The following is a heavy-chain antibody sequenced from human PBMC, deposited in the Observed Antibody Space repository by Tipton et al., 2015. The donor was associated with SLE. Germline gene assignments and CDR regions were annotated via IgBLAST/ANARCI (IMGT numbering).Heavy chain of an antibody. Sequence: SLRLSCTASGFTFGDYAMGWFRQAPGKGLEWVGFIRNKGYGGTTEYAASVKGRCTISGDDSKSIAYLQMNSLKTEDTAVYYCTRDARHYDFWSGYLPPAGYFDLWGRGTLITVSS. D-gene: IGHD3-3*01. CDR3: TRDARHYDFWSGYLPPAGYFDL. CDR1: GFTFGDYA. V-gene: IGHV3-49*03. CDR2: IRNKGYGGTT. J-gene: IGHJ2*01.